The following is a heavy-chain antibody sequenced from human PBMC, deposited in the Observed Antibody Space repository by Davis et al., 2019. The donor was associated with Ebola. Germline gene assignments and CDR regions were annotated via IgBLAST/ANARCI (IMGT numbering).Heavy chain of an antibody. CDR3: ARRQGLEHYYYDSSGYPGYFDL. CDR2: IYYSGST. Sequence: PSETLSLTCTVSGGSISSYYWSWIRQPPGKGLEWIGYIYYSGSTNYNPSLKSRVTISVDTSKNQFSLKLSSVTAADTAVYYCARRQGLEHYYYDSSGYPGYFDLWGRGTLVTVSS. J-gene: IGHJ2*01. CDR1: GGSISSYY. V-gene: IGHV4-59*08. D-gene: IGHD3-22*01.